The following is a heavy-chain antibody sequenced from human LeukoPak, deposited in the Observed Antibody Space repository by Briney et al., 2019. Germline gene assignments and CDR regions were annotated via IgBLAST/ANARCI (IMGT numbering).Heavy chain of an antibody. CDR1: GYXFTSYW. J-gene: IGHJ4*02. CDR3: ARHDMGLWYFDY. Sequence: GESLKISCNGSGYXFTSYWICWVRQMPGKGLEWMGIIYPGDSDTRYSPSFQGQVTISADKSISTAYLQWSSLKASDSAMYYCARHDMGLWYFDYWGQGTLVTVSS. CDR2: IYPGDSDT. V-gene: IGHV5-51*01. D-gene: IGHD2-15*01.